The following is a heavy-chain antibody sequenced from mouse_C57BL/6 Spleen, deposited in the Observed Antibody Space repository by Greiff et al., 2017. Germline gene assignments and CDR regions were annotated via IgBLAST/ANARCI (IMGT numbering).Heavy chain of an antibody. J-gene: IGHJ4*01. CDR3: AKFPDYYGSRDYAMDY. Sequence: QVQLQQPGAELVKPGASVKMSCKASGYTFTSYWITWVKQRPGQGLEWIGDIYPGSGSTNYNEKFKSKATLTVATSSSTAYMQLSSLTSEDSAVYYCAKFPDYYGSRDYAMDYWGQGTSVTVSS. CDR2: IYPGSGST. V-gene: IGHV1-55*01. D-gene: IGHD1-1*01. CDR1: GYTFTSYW.